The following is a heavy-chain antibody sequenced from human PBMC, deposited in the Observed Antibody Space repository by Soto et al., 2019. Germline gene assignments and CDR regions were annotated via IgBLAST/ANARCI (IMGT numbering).Heavy chain of an antibody. CDR3: AHTYGQWLEGDAFDI. CDR2: IYWDDDK. CDR1: GFSLSTSGVG. J-gene: IGHJ3*02. D-gene: IGHD6-19*01. Sequence: QITLKESGPTLVKPTQTLTLTCTFSGFSLSTSGVGVGWIRQPPGKALEWLALIYWDDDKRYSPSLKSRLTTTKETSKNQVVLTMTNMDPVDTATYYCAHTYGQWLEGDAFDIWGQGTMVTVSS. V-gene: IGHV2-5*02.